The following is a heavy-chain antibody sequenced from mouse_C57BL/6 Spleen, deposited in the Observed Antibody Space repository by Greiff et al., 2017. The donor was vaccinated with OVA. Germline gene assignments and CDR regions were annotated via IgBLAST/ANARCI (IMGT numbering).Heavy chain of an antibody. V-gene: IGHV2-6-1*01. CDR2: IWSDGST. Sequence: VKLQGSGPGLVAPSQSLSITCTVSGFSLTSYGVHWVRQPPGKGLEWLVVIWSDGSTTYNSALKSRLSISKDNSKSQVFLKMNSLQTDDTAMYYCARQEGDYDSYYFDYWGQGTTLTVSS. CDR1: GFSLTSYG. J-gene: IGHJ2*01. D-gene: IGHD2-4*01. CDR3: ARQEGDYDSYYFDY.